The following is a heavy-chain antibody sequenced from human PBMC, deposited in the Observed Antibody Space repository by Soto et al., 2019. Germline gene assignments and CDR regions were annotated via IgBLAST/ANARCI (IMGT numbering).Heavy chain of an antibody. Sequence: QVQLVQSGAEVKKPGSSVKVSCKASGGTFSSYTISWVRQAPGQGLEWMGRIIPILGIANYAQKFQGRVTLTADKSTSTAYMELSSLRSEDTAVYYCARASGYCSGGSCYFTHFDYWGQGTLVTVSS. CDR2: IIPILGIA. V-gene: IGHV1-69*02. CDR1: GGTFSSYT. CDR3: ARASGYCSGGSCYFTHFDY. J-gene: IGHJ4*02. D-gene: IGHD2-15*01.